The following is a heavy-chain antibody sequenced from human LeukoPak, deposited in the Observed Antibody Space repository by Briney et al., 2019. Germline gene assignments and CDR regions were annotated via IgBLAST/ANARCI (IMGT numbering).Heavy chain of an antibody. D-gene: IGHD5-12*01. CDR1: GFTFSSNY. CDR3: ARDGGYSGYDLSYYFDY. V-gene: IGHV3-53*05. J-gene: IGHJ4*02. Sequence: GGSLRLSCAASGFTFSSNYMSWVRQAPGKGLEWVSVIYSGGSTYYADSVKGRFTISRDNSKNTLYLQMNSLRAEDTSVYYCARDGGYSGYDLSYYFDYWGQGTLVTVSS. CDR2: IYSGGST.